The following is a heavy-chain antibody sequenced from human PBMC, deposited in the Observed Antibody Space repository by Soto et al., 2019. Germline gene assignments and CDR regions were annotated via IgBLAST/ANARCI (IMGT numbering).Heavy chain of an antibody. Sequence: ASVKGSCKSSGYTFSGYYMHWVQQDTGQGLDWMGGINPSSGATKYAQNFEDWVTMTSDTSTSTAYMELRRLRSDDTAVYYCTIGPIMMFGVVVGAPAFDFWGQGTQVTVSS. J-gene: IGHJ4*02. D-gene: IGHD3-3*01. V-gene: IGHV1-2*04. CDR3: TIGPIMMFGVVVGAPAFDF. CDR1: GYTFSGYY. CDR2: INPSSGAT.